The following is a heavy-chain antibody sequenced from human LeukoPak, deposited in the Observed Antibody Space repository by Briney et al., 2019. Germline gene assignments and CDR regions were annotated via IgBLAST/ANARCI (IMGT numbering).Heavy chain of an antibody. CDR2: IHHSGNT. Sequence: SEILSLTCSVSGFSISSGYQWGWIRQSPGTGLEWIGTIHHSGNTDYNPSLESRVTMSVDTSKNEFSLKLNFVTAADTAVYYCARDTSSRWYLFDYWGQGTLVTVSS. CDR3: ARDTSSRWYLFDY. V-gene: IGHV4-38-2*02. J-gene: IGHJ4*02. D-gene: IGHD2-15*01. CDR1: GFSISSGYQ.